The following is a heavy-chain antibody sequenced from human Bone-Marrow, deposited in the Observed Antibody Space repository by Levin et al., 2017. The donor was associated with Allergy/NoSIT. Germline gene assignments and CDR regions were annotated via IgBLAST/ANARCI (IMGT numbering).Heavy chain of an antibody. CDR1: GGSFSGYF. D-gene: IGHD1-26*01. V-gene: IGHV4-34*01. CDR2: INHSGST. J-gene: IGHJ5*02. Sequence: KTSETLSLTCAVHGGSFSGYFWTWIRQPPGKGLEWIGEINHSGSTNYNPSLRSRVTISVDTSKNQFSLKLTSVTAADTAVYYCARGGTWEPRAWFDPWGQGTLVTVSS. CDR3: ARGGTWEPRAWFDP.